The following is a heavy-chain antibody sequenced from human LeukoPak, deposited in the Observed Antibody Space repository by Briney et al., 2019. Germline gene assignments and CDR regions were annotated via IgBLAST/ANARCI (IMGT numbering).Heavy chain of an antibody. V-gene: IGHV3-23*01. Sequence: GGSLRLSCAASGFTFSSYAMSWVRQAPGKGLEWVSAISGSGGSTYYADSVKGRFTISRDNSKNTLYLQMNSLRAEDTAVYYCANSYDILTGYYYYYGMDVWGQGTTVTVSS. CDR3: ANSYDILTGYYYYYGMDV. J-gene: IGHJ6*02. CDR1: GFTFSSYA. CDR2: ISGSGGST. D-gene: IGHD3-9*01.